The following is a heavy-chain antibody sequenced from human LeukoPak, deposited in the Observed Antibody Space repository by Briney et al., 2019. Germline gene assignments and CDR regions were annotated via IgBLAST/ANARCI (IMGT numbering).Heavy chain of an antibody. CDR2: ISWNSGSI. CDR3: AKDAEQCGGYEICPLAH. V-gene: IGHV3-9*01. Sequence: PGGSLRLSCAASGFTFDDYAMHWVRQAPGKGLEWVSGISWNSGSIGYADSVKGRFTISRDNAKNSLYLQMNSLRAEDTALCYCAKDAEQCGGYEICPLAHWGQGTLVTVSS. J-gene: IGHJ4*02. CDR1: GFTFDDYA. D-gene: IGHD5-12*01.